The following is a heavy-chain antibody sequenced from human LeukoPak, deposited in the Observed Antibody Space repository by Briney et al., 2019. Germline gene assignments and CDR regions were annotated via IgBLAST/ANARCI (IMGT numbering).Heavy chain of an antibody. V-gene: IGHV3-53*01. CDR3: ARPYGDYVYILGY. CDR2: IYSGGST. D-gene: IGHD4-17*01. Sequence: PGGSLRRSCAASGFTVSSNYMSWVRQAPGQGLEWCSVIYSGGSTYYADSVKGRFTISRDISKNTVYLQMNSLRAEDTAVYSCARPYGDYVYILGYWGQGTLVTVSS. J-gene: IGHJ4*02. CDR1: GFTVSSNY.